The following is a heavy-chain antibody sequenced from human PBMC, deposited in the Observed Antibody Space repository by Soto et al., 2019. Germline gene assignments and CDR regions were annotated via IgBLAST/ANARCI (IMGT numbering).Heavy chain of an antibody. CDR2: ITSCSAYI. J-gene: IGHJ6*02. Sequence: PGGSLRLSCVASGFTFGAFAMTWVRQAPGKGLDWVSTITSCSAYIYYADAVKGRFTISRDNAENSLYLQMSSLRADDTAVYYCARDRGAASDIRYYYYGIDVWGQGTTVTVSS. CDR3: ARDRGAASDIRYYYYGIDV. D-gene: IGHD3-10*01. V-gene: IGHV3-21*01. CDR1: GFTFGAFA.